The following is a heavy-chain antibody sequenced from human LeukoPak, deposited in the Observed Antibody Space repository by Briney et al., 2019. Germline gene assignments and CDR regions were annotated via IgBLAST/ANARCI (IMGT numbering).Heavy chain of an antibody. J-gene: IGHJ4*02. D-gene: IGHD3-10*01. CDR2: IKSKTDGETT. CDR1: GFTFTNAW. CDR3: TTDLGTYYHGSQRLIPIDY. V-gene: IGHV3-15*01. Sequence: GGSLGLSCVDSGFTFTNAWMSWVRQAPGKGLEWIGRIKSKTDGETTNYAKPVRGRFTISRDDSKSAVYLQMNSLKIEDTAVYYCTTDLGTYYHGSQRLIPIDYWGQGTLVTVSS.